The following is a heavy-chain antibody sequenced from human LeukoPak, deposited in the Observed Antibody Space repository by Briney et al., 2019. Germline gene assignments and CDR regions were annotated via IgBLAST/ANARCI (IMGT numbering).Heavy chain of an antibody. CDR3: AREVAYYYDSSGSIGAFDI. Sequence: GGSLGLFCAASGFTFDDFGMRRVPQVPGKGLEWVSGNNWNCGSTGYADSVKGRFTISRDNAKNSLYLQMNSLRAEDTALYYCAREVAYYYDSSGSIGAFDIWGQGTMVTVSS. J-gene: IGHJ3*02. D-gene: IGHD3-22*01. CDR2: NNWNCGST. V-gene: IGHV3-20*04. CDR1: GFTFDDFG.